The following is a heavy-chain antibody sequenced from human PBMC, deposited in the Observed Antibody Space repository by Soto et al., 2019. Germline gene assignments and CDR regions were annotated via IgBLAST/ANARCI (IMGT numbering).Heavy chain of an antibody. Sequence: QVQLVQSGAEVKKPGASVKISCKASGYTFTSYDMHWVRQAPGQGLEWMGIINPSGGSTNYAQKLQGRVAMLRDTSTSTVYMELNSLRSEDTAVYYCARPPYPGCINAVCYPLDYWGQGTLVTVSS. CDR2: INPSGGST. D-gene: IGHD2-8*01. CDR1: GYTFTSYD. CDR3: ARPPYPGCINAVCYPLDY. J-gene: IGHJ4*02. V-gene: IGHV1-46*01.